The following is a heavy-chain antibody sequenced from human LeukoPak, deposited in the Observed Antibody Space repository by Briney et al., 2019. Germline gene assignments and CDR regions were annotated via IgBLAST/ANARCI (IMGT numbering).Heavy chain of an antibody. D-gene: IGHD2-15*01. CDR2: IYTSGST. Sequence: PSGTLSLTCTVSGGSVSSYYWSWIRQPAGKGLEWIGRIYTSGSTNYNPSLKSRVTISVDKSKNQFSLKLSSVTAADTAVYYCARDRCSGGSCYRTHYMDVWGKGTTVTVSS. CDR1: GGSVSSYY. CDR3: ARDRCSGGSCYRTHYMDV. V-gene: IGHV4-4*07. J-gene: IGHJ6*03.